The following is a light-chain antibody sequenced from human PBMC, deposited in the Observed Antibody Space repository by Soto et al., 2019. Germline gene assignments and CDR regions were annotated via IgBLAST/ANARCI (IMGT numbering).Light chain of an antibody. J-gene: IGLJ1*01. V-gene: IGLV2-23*02. CDR3: CSYGGRSTYV. CDR1: SSDVGSYXL. Sequence: QSALTQPASVSGSPGQSITISCTGTSSDVGSYXLVAWYQQHPGKAPKLMIYEVSKRPSGVSNRFSGSKSANTASLTISGLQADDEADYYCCSYGGRSTYVFGTGTKVTVL. CDR2: EVS.